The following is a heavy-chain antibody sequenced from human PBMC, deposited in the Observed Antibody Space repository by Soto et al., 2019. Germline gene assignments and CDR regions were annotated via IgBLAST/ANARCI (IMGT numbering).Heavy chain of an antibody. CDR2: INSDGSST. V-gene: IGHV3-74*01. CDR1: GFTFSSYW. J-gene: IGHJ4*02. CDR3: ARAAPLGLPRDY. D-gene: IGHD2-2*01. Sequence: HPGGSLRLSCAASGFTFSSYWMHWVRQAPGKGLVWVSRINSDGSSTSYADSVKGRFTISRDNAKNTLYLQMNSLRAEDTAVYYCARAAPLGLPRDYWGQGTLVTVSS.